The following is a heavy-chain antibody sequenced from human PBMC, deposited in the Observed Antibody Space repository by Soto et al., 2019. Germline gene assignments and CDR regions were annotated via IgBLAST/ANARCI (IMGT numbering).Heavy chain of an antibody. D-gene: IGHD1-26*01. J-gene: IGHJ4*02. CDR2: IRYDGTEK. CDR3: ARDFTQVGPLDF. V-gene: IGHV3-33*01. Sequence: SLRLSCAASGFIFSSFALHWVRQAPGKGLEWVAVIRYDGTEKYNGDSVKGRFTISRDNSKNTVYLEMTSLKAEDTAVYYCARDFTQVGPLDFWGQGILVTVSS. CDR1: GFIFSSFA.